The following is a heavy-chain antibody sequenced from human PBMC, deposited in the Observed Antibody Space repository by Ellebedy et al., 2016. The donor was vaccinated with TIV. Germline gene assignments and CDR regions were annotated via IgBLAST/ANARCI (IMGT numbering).Heavy chain of an antibody. D-gene: IGHD1-26*01. CDR1: GYSFTSYW. V-gene: IGHV5-10-1*01. Sequence: GESLKISCKGSGYSFTSYWISWVRQMPGKGLEWMGRIDPSDSYNNYSPSFQGHVTISADKSISTAYLQWGSLKASDTAMYYCAKEGSGSYDYFDYWGQGTLVTVSS. CDR3: AKEGSGSYDYFDY. J-gene: IGHJ4*02. CDR2: IDPSDSYN.